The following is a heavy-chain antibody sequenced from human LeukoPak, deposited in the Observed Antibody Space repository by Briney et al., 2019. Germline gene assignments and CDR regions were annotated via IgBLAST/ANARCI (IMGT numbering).Heavy chain of an antibody. J-gene: IGHJ4*02. CDR1: GGSISSGDYY. V-gene: IGHV4-30-4*01. CDR3: ARSAGVRGAYRG. D-gene: IGHD3-10*01. CDR2: IYYSGST. Sequence: PSETLSLTCTVSGGSISSGDYYWSWIRQPPGKGLEWIGYIYYSGSTYYNPSLKSRVTISVDTSKNQFSLKLSSVTAADTAVYYCARSAGVRGAYRGWGQGTLVTVSS.